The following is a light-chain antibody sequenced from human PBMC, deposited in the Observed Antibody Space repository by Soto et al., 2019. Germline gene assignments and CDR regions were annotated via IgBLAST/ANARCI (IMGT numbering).Light chain of an antibody. CDR3: QKYNSAPIT. CDR1: QSVSSN. CDR2: GAS. Sequence: EIVMTQSPATLSVSPGERATLSCRASQSVSSNLAWYQQKPGQAPRLLIYGASTRATGIPARFSGSRSGTDFTLTISSLQPEDVATYYCQKYNSAPITFGQGTRLEIK. V-gene: IGKV3-15*01. J-gene: IGKJ5*01.